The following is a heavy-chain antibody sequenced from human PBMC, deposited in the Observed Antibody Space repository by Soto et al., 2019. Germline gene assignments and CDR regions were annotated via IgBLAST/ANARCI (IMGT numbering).Heavy chain of an antibody. CDR3: AKTSNRGYYDSSGYYVDY. Sequence: PGGSLRLSCAASGFTFSSYAMSWVRQAPGKGLEWVSAISGSGGSTYYADSVKGRFTISRDNSKNTLYLQMNSLRAEDTAVYYCAKTSNRGYYDSSGYYVDYWVQGTLVTVSS. CDR2: ISGSGGST. V-gene: IGHV3-23*01. J-gene: IGHJ4*02. CDR1: GFTFSSYA. D-gene: IGHD3-22*01.